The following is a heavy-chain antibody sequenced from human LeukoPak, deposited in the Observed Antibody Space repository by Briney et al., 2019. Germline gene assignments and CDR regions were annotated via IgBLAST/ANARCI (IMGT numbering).Heavy chain of an antibody. D-gene: IGHD3-9*01. Sequence: SVKVSCKASGGTFSSYAISWVRQAPGQGLEWMGGIIPIFGTANYAQKFQGRVTITADESTSTAYMELSSLRSEDTAVYYCAILPLTISTPDYWGQGTLVTVSS. CDR2: IIPIFGTA. CDR1: GGTFSSYA. CDR3: AILPLTISTPDY. J-gene: IGHJ4*02. V-gene: IGHV1-69*13.